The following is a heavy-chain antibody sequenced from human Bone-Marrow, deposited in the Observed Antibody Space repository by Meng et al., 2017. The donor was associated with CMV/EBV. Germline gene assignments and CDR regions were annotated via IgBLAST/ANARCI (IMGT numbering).Heavy chain of an antibody. CDR1: GGSISSYY. V-gene: IGHV4-59*01. J-gene: IGHJ4*02. D-gene: IGHD4-17*01. CDR2: IYYSGST. CDR3: AREATVSLAYYFDY. Sequence: SETRSLTCTVSGGSISSYYWSWIRQPPGKGLEWIGYIYYSGSTNYNPSLKSRVTISVDTSKNQFSLKLSSVTAADTAVYYCAREATVSLAYYFDYWGQGTLVTVSS.